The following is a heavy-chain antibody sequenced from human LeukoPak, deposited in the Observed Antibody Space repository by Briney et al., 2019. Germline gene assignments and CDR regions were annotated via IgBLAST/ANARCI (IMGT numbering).Heavy chain of an antibody. CDR1: GFTFSSYG. J-gene: IGHJ6*03. D-gene: IGHD3-10*01. CDR2: IRHDGSNK. CDR3: AKDWAWNYYGSGSDYYYYMDV. V-gene: IGHV3-30*02. Sequence: GGSLRLSCAASGFTFSSYGMHWVRQAPGKGLEWVAFIRHDGSNKYYADSVKGRFTISRDNSKNTLYLQMNSLRAEDTAVYYCAKDWAWNYYGSGSDYYYYMDVWGKGTTVTISS.